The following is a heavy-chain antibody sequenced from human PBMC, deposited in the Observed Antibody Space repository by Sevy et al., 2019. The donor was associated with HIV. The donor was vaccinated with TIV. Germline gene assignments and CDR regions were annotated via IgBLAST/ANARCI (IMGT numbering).Heavy chain of an antibody. J-gene: IGHJ4*02. V-gene: IGHV3-7*01. CDR2: MKEDGSER. CDR1: GFTFSSYW. Sequence: GGSLRLSCAASGFTFSSYWMSWVRQAPGKWLEWVATMKEDGSERNYVDSVEGRFTISRDNAKNSLYLQMNSLRAEDTAVYYCVREGVGGYSYSLDCWGQGILVTVSS. CDR3: VREGVGGYSYSLDC. D-gene: IGHD5-18*01.